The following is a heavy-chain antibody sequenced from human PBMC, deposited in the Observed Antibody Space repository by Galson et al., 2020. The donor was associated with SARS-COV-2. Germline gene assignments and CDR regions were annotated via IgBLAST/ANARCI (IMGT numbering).Heavy chain of an antibody. V-gene: IGHV3-74*01. D-gene: IGHD7-27*01. CDR1: GFTFSSYW. Sequence: GSLKISCAASGFTFSSYWMHWVRQAPGKGLVWVSRIYSEGSSTSYADSVKGRFTIPGDNAKNTLYLQMNSLRAEDTAVYYCARGDMGNDYFDYWGQGTLVTVSS. CDR3: ARGDMGNDYFDY. J-gene: IGHJ4*02. CDR2: IYSEGSST.